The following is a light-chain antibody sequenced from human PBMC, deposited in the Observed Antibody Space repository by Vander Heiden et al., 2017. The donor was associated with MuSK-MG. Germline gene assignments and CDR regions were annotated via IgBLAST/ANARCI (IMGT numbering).Light chain of an antibody. CDR1: QRISSY. J-gene: IGKJ2*01. V-gene: IGKV1-39*01. Sequence: DIQMTQSPSSLSASVGDRVTITCRASQRISSYLNWYQQRPGKDTKDLIYGASILQRGAPPRFRGSGSGTEFTLTIDSVQPEDSATFFCQQTYNIPYTIGKGKKGEIK. CDR2: GAS. CDR3: QQTYNIPYT.